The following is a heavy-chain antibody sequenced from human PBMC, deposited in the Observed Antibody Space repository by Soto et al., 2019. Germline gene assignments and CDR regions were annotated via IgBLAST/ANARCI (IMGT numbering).Heavy chain of an antibody. J-gene: IGHJ6*02. CDR3: AKDLAPPLIWLGELLSDYYYYGMDV. D-gene: IGHD3-10*01. CDR1: GFTFSSYG. V-gene: IGHV3-30*18. Sequence: GGSLRLSCAASGFTFSSYGMHWVRQAPGKGLEWVAVISYDGSNKYYADSVKGRFTISRDNSKNTLYLQMNSLRAEDTAVYYCAKDLAPPLIWLGELLSDYYYYGMDVWGQGTTVTVYS. CDR2: ISYDGSNK.